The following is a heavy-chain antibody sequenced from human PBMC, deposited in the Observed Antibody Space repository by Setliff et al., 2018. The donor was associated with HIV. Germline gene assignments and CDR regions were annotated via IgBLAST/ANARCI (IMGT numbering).Heavy chain of an antibody. D-gene: IGHD3-16*01. Sequence: EGSLRLSCAASGFTFNNYAIHWVRQAPGKGLEWVALISYDGTYKYYAESVKGRFTISRDNSRNTLYLQMNSLRTEDTAVYYCAKDWGSRLSYSFYYMDVWGKGTTVTVSS. CDR1: GFTFNNYA. V-gene: IGHV3-30*04. CDR2: ISYDGTYK. CDR3: AKDWGSRLSYSFYYMDV. J-gene: IGHJ6*03.